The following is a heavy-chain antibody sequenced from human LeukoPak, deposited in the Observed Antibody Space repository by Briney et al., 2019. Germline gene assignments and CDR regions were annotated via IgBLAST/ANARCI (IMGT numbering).Heavy chain of an antibody. V-gene: IGHV1-69*13. CDR3: ASGGVTVYSYGPDY. J-gene: IGHJ4*02. D-gene: IGHD5-18*01. CDR1: GGILSKWS. Sequence: GASVKVSCKASGGILSKWSISWVRQAPGQGLEWVGTIIPEFDEAHYAQKLQGRVTIPADDSATAAYMELSSLRSDDTAVYYCASGGVTVYSYGPDYWGQGTLVAVSS. CDR2: IIPEFDEA.